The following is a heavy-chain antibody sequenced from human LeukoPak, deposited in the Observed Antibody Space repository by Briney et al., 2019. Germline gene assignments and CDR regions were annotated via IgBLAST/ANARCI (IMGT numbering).Heavy chain of an antibody. Sequence: GGSLRLSCSASGFTFSDYHMSWIRQAPGKGLDWLSYISSSSNTLYYADSVKGRFTVSRDNAKNSLHLQMNSLRAEDTAVYYCARDVVAATTGFFQHWGQGILVTVSS. CDR1: GFTFSDYH. J-gene: IGHJ1*01. V-gene: IGHV3-11*01. D-gene: IGHD2-15*01. CDR3: ARDVVAATTGFFQH. CDR2: ISSSSNTL.